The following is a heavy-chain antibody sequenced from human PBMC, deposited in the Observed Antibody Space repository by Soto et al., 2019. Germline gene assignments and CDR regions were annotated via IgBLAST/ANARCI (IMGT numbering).Heavy chain of an antibody. J-gene: IGHJ5*02. CDR3: ARVVVEQTNWFDP. V-gene: IGHV3-30*04. D-gene: IGHD2-15*01. Sequence: QVQLVESGGGVVQPGRSLRLSCAASGFTFSSYAMHWVRQAPGKGLEWVAVISYDGRNKYYADSVKGRFTISRDNSKKTLYLQMNSLRAEDTAVYYCARVVVEQTNWFDPWGQGTLVTVSS. CDR1: GFTFSSYA. CDR2: ISYDGRNK.